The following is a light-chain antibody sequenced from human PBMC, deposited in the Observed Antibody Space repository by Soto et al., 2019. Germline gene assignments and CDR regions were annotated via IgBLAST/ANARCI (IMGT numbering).Light chain of an antibody. CDR3: ATWDDSLDGYV. CDR1: SSNIGSNT. Sequence: QSVLTQPPSASGTPGQRVTISCSGSSSNIGSNTVNWYQQLPGTAPKLLIYSHNQRPSGVPDRFSVSKSGTSASLAISGLQSEDEADYYYATWDDSLDGYVFGTGTKVTVL. V-gene: IGLV1-44*01. J-gene: IGLJ1*01. CDR2: SHN.